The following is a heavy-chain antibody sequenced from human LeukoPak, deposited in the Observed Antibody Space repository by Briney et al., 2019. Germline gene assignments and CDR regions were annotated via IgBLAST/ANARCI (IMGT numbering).Heavy chain of an antibody. CDR1: GFTFSSYG. Sequence: GGSLRLSCAASGFTFSSYGMHWVRQAPGKGLEWVAFIRYDGSNKYYADSVKGRFAISRDNSKNTLYLQMNSLRAEDTAVYYCAKDSTVYYYYYMDVWSKGTTVTVSS. CDR3: AKDSTVYYYYYMDV. J-gene: IGHJ6*03. CDR2: IRYDGSNK. D-gene: IGHD4-11*01. V-gene: IGHV3-30*02.